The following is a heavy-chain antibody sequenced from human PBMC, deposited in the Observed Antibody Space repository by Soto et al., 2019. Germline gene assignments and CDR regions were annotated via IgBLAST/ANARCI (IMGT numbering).Heavy chain of an antibody. J-gene: IGHJ4*02. CDR1: GYTFTSYY. Sequence: ASVKVSCKASGYTFTSYYMHWVRQAPGQGLEWMGIINPSGGSTSYAQKFQGRVTMTRDTSTSTVYMELSSLRSEDTAVFYCAADFYYDSSGYYPRPFDYWGQGTLVTVSS. CDR2: INPSGGST. D-gene: IGHD3-22*01. V-gene: IGHV1-46*01. CDR3: AADFYYDSSGYYPRPFDY.